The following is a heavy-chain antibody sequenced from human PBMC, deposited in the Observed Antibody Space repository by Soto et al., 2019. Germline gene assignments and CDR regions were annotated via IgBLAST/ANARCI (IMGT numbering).Heavy chain of an antibody. D-gene: IGHD3-22*01. J-gene: IGHJ3*02. Sequence: SETLSLTCTVSGGSISSGGYYWSWIRQHPGKGLEWIGYIYYSGSTYYNPSLKSRVTISVDTSKNQFSLKLSSVTAADTAVYYCARDFYDGPPGDIWGQGTMVTV. V-gene: IGHV4-31*03. CDR1: GGSISSGGYY. CDR2: IYYSGST. CDR3: ARDFYDGPPGDI.